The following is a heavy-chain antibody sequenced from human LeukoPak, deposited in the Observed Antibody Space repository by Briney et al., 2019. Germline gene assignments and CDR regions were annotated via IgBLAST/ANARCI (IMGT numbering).Heavy chain of an antibody. V-gene: IGHV1-18*01. CDR2: SSTYNGNT. D-gene: IGHD3-22*01. J-gene: IGHJ4*02. CDR3: ARSELSWSTGYYPFDY. CDR1: GYTFTTYG. Sequence: ASVKVSCKASGYTFTTYGISWVRQAPGQGLEWMGWSSTYNGNTKYVQKLQGRVTMTTDTSTNTAYMELRSLRSDDTAVYYCARSELSWSTGYYPFDYWGQGTLVTVSS.